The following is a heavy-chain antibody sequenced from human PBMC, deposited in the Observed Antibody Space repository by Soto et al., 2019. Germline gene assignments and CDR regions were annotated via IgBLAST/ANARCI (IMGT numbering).Heavy chain of an antibody. CDR1: GFTFSSFW. CDR2: INQDGSEK. Sequence: EVQLVESGGGLVQPGGSLRLSCAASGFTFSSFWMNWVRQAPGKGLEWVAKINQDGSEKYYLDTVKGRFTISRDTAKNSLFLQMNSLRVEDTAVYYCVRGGELDYWGQGTLVTVSS. CDR3: VRGGELDY. J-gene: IGHJ4*02. V-gene: IGHV3-7*03. D-gene: IGHD3-10*01.